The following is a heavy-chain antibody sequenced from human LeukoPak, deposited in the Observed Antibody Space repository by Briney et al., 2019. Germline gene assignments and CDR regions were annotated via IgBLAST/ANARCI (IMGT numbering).Heavy chain of an antibody. CDR3: ARETGNFDY. D-gene: IGHD6-13*01. CDR1: GASVSGVY. Sequence: PSETLSLTCTVSGASVSGVYWSWIRQPPGKGLEWIGYIYHSGDSNCNPSLKSRVTVSLDTSKNQVSLRLTSVTAADTAVYYCARETGNFDYWGQGTLVTVSS. CDR2: IYHSGDS. V-gene: IGHV4-4*08. J-gene: IGHJ4*02.